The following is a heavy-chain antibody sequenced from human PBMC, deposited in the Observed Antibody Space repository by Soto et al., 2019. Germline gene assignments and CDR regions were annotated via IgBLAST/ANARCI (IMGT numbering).Heavy chain of an antibody. CDR2: INPKSGGT. CDR3: ARGDSTDCSNGVCSFFYNHDMDV. CDR1: GYSFTDYH. V-gene: IGHV1-2*04. Sequence: ASVKVSCKASGYSFTDYHIHWVRQAPGQGLEWLGRINPKSGGTSTAQKFQGWVTMTTDTSISTASMELTRLTSGDTAIYYCARGDSTDCSNGVCSFFYNHDMDVWGQGATVTVSS. D-gene: IGHD2-8*01. J-gene: IGHJ6*02.